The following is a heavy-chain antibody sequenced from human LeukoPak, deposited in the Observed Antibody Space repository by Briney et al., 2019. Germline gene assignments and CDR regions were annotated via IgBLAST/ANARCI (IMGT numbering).Heavy chain of an antibody. Sequence: PGGSLRLSCAPSGFTFSSYGMHWVGQAPGKGLEWVAFFQSDGSDEHYADSVKGRFTISRDNSKDTLYLQMNSLGPEDTAVYYCAKDLKLAPFDYWGQGTLLTVSS. CDR3: AKDLKLAPFDY. V-gene: IGHV3-30*02. J-gene: IGHJ4*02. CDR1: GFTFSSYG. CDR2: FQSDGSDE.